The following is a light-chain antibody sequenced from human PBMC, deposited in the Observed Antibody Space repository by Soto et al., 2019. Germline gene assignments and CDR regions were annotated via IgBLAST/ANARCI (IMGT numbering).Light chain of an antibody. CDR2: KAS. Sequence: DVQMTQSPSSLSGSIGDWVTLTFRASQTISSWLAWYQQKPGKAPKLLIYKASTLKSGVPSRFSGSGSGTEFTLTISSLQPDDFATYYCQHYNSYSEAFGQGTKVDIK. V-gene: IGKV1-5*03. J-gene: IGKJ1*01. CDR3: QHYNSYSEA. CDR1: QTISSW.